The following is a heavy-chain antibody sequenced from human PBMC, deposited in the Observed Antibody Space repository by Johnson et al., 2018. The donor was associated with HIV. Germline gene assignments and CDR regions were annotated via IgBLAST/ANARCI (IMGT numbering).Heavy chain of an antibody. CDR1: GFTFDDYG. Sequence: VQLVESGGGVVRPGESLRLSCAASGFTFDDYGMSWVRQAPGKGLAWVSVIYSGGRTFYADSVKGRFTISRDNSKNTLYLQMNSLRAEDTAVYYCARGSSSKRAIRDAFDIWGQGTMVTVSS. CDR3: ARGSSSKRAIRDAFDI. V-gene: IGHV3-66*01. CDR2: IYSGGRT. J-gene: IGHJ3*02. D-gene: IGHD6-13*01.